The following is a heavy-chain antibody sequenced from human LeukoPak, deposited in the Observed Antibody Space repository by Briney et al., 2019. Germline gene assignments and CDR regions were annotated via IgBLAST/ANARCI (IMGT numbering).Heavy chain of an antibody. D-gene: IGHD4-11*01. CDR2: IIPIFGTA. CDR1: GGTFSSHA. J-gene: IGHJ4*02. CDR3: ARVYSNYPLFDY. V-gene: IGHV1-69*13. Sequence: SVKVSCKASGGTFSSHAISWVRQAPGQGLEWMGGIIPIFGTANYAQKFQGRVTITADESTSTAYMELSSLRSEDTAVYYCARVYSNYPLFDYWGQGTLVTVSS.